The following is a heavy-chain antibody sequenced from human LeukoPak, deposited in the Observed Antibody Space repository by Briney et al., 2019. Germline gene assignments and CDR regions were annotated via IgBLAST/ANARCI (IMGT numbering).Heavy chain of an antibody. CDR3: ARIGYSSSSIDY. CDR1: GGSFSGYY. Sequence: ETLSLTRAVYGGSFSGYYWSWIRQPPGKGLEWVANIKEDGSIKYYVDSVKGRLTISRDNAKSSVYLQVNSLRAEDTALYYCARIGYSSSSIDYWGQGTLVTVSS. CDR2: IKEDGSIK. D-gene: IGHD6-13*01. J-gene: IGHJ4*02. V-gene: IGHV3-7*01.